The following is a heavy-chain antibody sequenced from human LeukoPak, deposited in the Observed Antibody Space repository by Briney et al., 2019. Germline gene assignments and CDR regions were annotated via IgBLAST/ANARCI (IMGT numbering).Heavy chain of an antibody. D-gene: IGHD4-17*01. CDR2: ISGVGSIT. Sequence: GGSLRLSCAAPGFIFRNYAMSWVRRAPGKGLEYVSAISGVGSITYYTDSVKGRFTISRDNSKNTLFLQMDSLRAEDTAVYYCAKDRLGDNVAPSRGMDLWGQGTTVTVSS. V-gene: IGHV3-23*01. CDR1: GFIFRNYA. CDR3: AKDRLGDNVAPSRGMDL. J-gene: IGHJ6*02.